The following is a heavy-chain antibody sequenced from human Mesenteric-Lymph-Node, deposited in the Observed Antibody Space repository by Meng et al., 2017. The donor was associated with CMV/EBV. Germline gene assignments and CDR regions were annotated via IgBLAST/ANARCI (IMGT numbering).Heavy chain of an antibody. V-gene: IGHV4-39*02. Sequence: GSLRLSCTVSGGSISSSSYYWGWIRQPPGKGLEWIGSIYYSGSTYYNPSLKSRVTISVDTSKNQFSLKLSSVTAADTAVYYCAREPQDYWGQGTLVTVSS. J-gene: IGHJ4*02. CDR3: AREPQDY. CDR1: GGSISSSSYY. CDR2: IYYSGST.